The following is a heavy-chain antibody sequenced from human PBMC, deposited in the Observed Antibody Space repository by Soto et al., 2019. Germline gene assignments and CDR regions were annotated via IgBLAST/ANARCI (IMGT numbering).Heavy chain of an antibody. V-gene: IGHV3-23*01. D-gene: IGHD3-10*01. CDR3: VPGSSGTRGEDS. J-gene: IGHJ4*02. CDR2: ISENGAVT. Sequence: EMQLLESGGGLVQPGGSLRLSCAASGITLSNHAMTWVRQAPGKGLEWVSTISENGAVTYYVDSVKGRFTISRDNSRNTLYLHVNNLRVEDTAVYYCVPGSSGTRGEDSWGPGALVTVSS. CDR1: GITLSNHA.